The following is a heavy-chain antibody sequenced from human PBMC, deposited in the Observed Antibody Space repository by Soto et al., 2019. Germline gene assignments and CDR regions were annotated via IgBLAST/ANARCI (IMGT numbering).Heavy chain of an antibody. Sequence: TVRTLKISSAASGYTFSNYYMSWIRQAPGKGLEWVSSISSRDLSIYYADSVKGRFTISRDNAKNSLFLHMSSLRAADTAVYYCARVSAIGLLVNGRGSFDLSCPGTLVTV. D-gene: IGHD6-6*01. CDR1: GYTFSNYY. J-gene: IGHJ4*02. V-gene: IGHV3-11*01. CDR3: ARVSAIGLLVNGRGSFDL. CDR2: ISSRDLSI.